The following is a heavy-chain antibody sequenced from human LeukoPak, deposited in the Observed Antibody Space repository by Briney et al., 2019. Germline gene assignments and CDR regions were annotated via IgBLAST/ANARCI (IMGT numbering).Heavy chain of an antibody. J-gene: IGHJ4*02. Sequence: PGGSLRLSCAASGFTFSSYAMSWVRQAPGKGLEWVSAISGSGGSTYYADSVKGRFTISRDNSKNTLYLQMNSLRAEDTAFYYCAKVPLSAGAWYEYWGQGTLVTVSS. D-gene: IGHD6-19*01. V-gene: IGHV3-23*01. CDR3: AKVPLSAGAWYEY. CDR2: ISGSGGST. CDR1: GFTFSSYA.